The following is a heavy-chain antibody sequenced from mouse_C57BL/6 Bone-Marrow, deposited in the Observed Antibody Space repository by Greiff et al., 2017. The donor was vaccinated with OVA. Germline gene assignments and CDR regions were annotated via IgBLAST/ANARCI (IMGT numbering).Heavy chain of an antibody. J-gene: IGHJ4*01. CDR1: GYTFTGYW. CDR2: ILPGSGST. CDR3: VRRITTVVATRDYAMDY. V-gene: IGHV1-9*01. Sequence: ESGAELMKPGASVKLSCKATGYTFTGYWIEWVKQRPGHGLEWIGEILPGSGSTNYNQKFKGKATLTVDTSSSTAYMQLSRLTSEDSAVYYCVRRITTVVATRDYAMDYWGQGTSVTVSS. D-gene: IGHD1-1*01.